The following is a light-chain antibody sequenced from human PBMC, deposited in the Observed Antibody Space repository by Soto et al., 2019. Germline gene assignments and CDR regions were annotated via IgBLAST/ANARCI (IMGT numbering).Light chain of an antibody. V-gene: IGLV2-14*03. CDR2: DVS. Sequence: QSVLTQPASVSGSPGQSITISCTGTSSDVGGYNLVSWYQHHPGKAPKLIIYDVSNRPSGVSNRFSGSKSGNTASLTISELQAEDEADYYCTSYTTSITYVFGTGTKVTVL. J-gene: IGLJ1*01. CDR1: SSDVGGYNL. CDR3: TSYTTSITYV.